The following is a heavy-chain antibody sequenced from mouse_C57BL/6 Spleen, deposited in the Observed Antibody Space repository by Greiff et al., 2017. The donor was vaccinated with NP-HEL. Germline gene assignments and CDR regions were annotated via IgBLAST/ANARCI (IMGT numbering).Heavy chain of an antibody. Sequence: QVQLQQPGAELVMPGASVKLSCKASGYTFTSYWMHWVKQRPGQGLEWIGEIDPSDSYTNYNQKFKGKSTLTVDKSSSTAYMQLSSLTSEDSAVYYCARRGYYGSSYDYYAMDYWGQGTSVTVSS. CDR3: ARRGYYGSSYDYYAMDY. CDR2: IDPSDSYT. D-gene: IGHD1-1*01. CDR1: GYTFTSYW. V-gene: IGHV1-69*01. J-gene: IGHJ4*01.